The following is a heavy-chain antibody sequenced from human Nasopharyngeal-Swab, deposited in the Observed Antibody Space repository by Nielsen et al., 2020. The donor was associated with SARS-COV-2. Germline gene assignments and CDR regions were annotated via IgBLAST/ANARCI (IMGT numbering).Heavy chain of an antibody. CDR3: ARERGRGGIWNYYYYYMDV. J-gene: IGHJ6*03. D-gene: IGHD3-10*01. V-gene: IGHV4-39*07. CDR2: IYYSGST. Sequence: WIRQPPGKGLEWIGSIYYSGSTYYNPSLKSRVTISVDTSKNQFSLKLSSVTAADTAVYYCARERGRGGIWNYYYYYMDVWGKGTTVTGSS.